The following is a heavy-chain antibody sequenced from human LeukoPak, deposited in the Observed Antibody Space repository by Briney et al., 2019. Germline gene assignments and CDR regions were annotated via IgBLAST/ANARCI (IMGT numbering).Heavy chain of an antibody. J-gene: IGHJ6*03. CDR1: GGSISSYY. V-gene: IGHV4-59*01. CDR3: ARTTEGYCSSTRCYGFSYYYYMDV. CDR2: IYYSGST. D-gene: IGHD2-2*01. Sequence: SETLSRTCTVSGGSISSYYWSWIRQPPGKGLEWIGYIYYSGSTNYNPSLKSRVTMSVDTSKNQFSLKLSSVTAADTAVYYCARTTEGYCSSTRCYGFSYYYYMDVWGKGTTVTISS.